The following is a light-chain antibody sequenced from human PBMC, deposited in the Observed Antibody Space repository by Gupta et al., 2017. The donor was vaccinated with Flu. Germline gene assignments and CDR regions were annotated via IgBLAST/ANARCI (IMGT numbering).Light chain of an antibody. CDR2: NTN. CDR3: LVYMGGGLGA. V-gene: IGLV8-61*01. CDR1: SGSVSGNSY. J-gene: IGLJ2*01. Sequence: QTVVTQDPSFSVSPGGTVTLTCGLSSGSVSGNSYPSWFQQTPGQAPRILRYNTNTRSSGVSDRVSGSIVGHKDALTITGAQADDEWDYYCLVYMGGGLGAFGGGTRLTVL.